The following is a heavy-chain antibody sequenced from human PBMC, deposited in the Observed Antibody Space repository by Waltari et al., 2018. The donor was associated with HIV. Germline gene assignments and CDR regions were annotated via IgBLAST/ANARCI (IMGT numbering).Heavy chain of an antibody. D-gene: IGHD3-10*02. CDR2: MNPNSGNT. V-gene: IGHV1-8*01. Sequence: QEQLVQSGAEVTKPGASVKVSCKAAGYTFTRYDINWVRQATGQGLEWMGWMNPNSGNTGYAQKFQGRVTMTRNTSISTAYMELSSLRSEDTAVYYCARLPVPYYYYGMDVWGQGTTVTVSS. CDR3: ARLPVPYYYYGMDV. J-gene: IGHJ6*02. CDR1: GYTFTRYD.